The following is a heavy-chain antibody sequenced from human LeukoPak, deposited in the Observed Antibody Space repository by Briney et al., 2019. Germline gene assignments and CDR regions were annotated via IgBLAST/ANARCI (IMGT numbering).Heavy chain of an antibody. CDR1: GFAFSSYW. D-gene: IGHD4-17*01. V-gene: IGHV3-7*01. Sequence: GGSLRLSCAASGFAFSSYWMGWVRQAPGKGLEWVANINQDGSDQYYVDSVKGRFTISGDNAKISLFLQMNSLRAEDTAVYYCARHGAYSFDSWGQGTLVTVSS. J-gene: IGHJ4*02. CDR3: ARHGAYSFDS. CDR2: INQDGSDQ.